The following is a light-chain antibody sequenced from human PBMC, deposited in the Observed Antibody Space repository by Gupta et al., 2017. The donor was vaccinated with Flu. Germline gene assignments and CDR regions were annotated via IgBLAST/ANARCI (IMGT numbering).Light chain of an antibody. Sequence: QSVLTPSPSASGTPGHSATIPRSGSSLNIGSNYVYCYQQPPETAPTVLIYRNEQRPAGVPDRFSGSKSGTSASLAISGLRSEDEADYFCAAWDDSVSGPKWVLGGGTKLTVL. CDR1: SLNIGSNY. J-gene: IGLJ3*02. CDR3: AAWDDSVSGPKWV. CDR2: RNE. V-gene: IGLV1-47*01.